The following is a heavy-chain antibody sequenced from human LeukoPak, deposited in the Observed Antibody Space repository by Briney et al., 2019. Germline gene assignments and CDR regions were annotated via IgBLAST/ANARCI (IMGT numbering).Heavy chain of an antibody. CDR2: ISNDGRYDGSNE. D-gene: IGHD5-12*01. CDR3: VRDGRYSGHFDS. J-gene: IGHJ4*02. Sequence: GGSLRLSCAASGFTFSTYSVHWVRQAPGKGLEWVAGISNDGRYDGSNEYYADSVKGRFTISRDNAKNSLYLQMNSLRAEDTAVYYCVRDGRYSGHFDSWGQGTLVTVSS. V-gene: IGHV3-30*04. CDR1: GFTFSTYS.